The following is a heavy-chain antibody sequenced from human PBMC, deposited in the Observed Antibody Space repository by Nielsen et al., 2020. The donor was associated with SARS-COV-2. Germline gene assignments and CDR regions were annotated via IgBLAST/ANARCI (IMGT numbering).Heavy chain of an antibody. Sequence: GESLKISCAASGFTFSSYAMHWVRQAPGKGLEWVAVISYDGSNKYYADSVKGRFTISGDNSKNTLYLQMNSLRAEDTAVYYCAKDLRDGGVTTWAFDIWGQGTMVTVSS. J-gene: IGHJ3*02. CDR1: GFTFSSYA. V-gene: IGHV3-30*04. D-gene: IGHD3-16*01. CDR3: AKDLRDGGVTTWAFDI. CDR2: ISYDGSNK.